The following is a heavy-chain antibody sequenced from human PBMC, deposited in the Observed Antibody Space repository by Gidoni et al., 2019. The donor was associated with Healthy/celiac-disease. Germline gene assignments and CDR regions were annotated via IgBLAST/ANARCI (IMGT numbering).Heavy chain of an antibody. V-gene: IGHV3-30*18. CDR3: AKDRPYSSSWYTFDY. Sequence: QVQLVESGGGVVQPGRSLRLSCAASGFTFSSYGMPWVRQAPGKGLEWVAVISYDGSNKYYADSVKGRFTISRDNSKNTLYLQMNSLRAEDTAVYYCAKDRPYSSSWYTFDYWGQGTLVTVSS. CDR1: GFTFSSYG. CDR2: ISYDGSNK. D-gene: IGHD6-13*01. J-gene: IGHJ4*02.